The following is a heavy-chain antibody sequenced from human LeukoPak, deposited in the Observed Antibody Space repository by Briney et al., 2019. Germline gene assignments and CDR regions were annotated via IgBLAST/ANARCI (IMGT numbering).Heavy chain of an antibody. D-gene: IGHD6-19*01. J-gene: IGHJ4*02. CDR1: EFTFSSYA. CDR3: ARDFVAGPRGGY. Sequence: GGSLRLSCAASEFTFSSYAMSWVRQAPGKGLEWVSSISSSSSYIYYADSVKGRFTISRDNAKNSLYLQMNSLRAEDTAVYYCARDFVAGPRGGYWGQGTLVTVSS. CDR2: ISSSSSYI. V-gene: IGHV3-21*01.